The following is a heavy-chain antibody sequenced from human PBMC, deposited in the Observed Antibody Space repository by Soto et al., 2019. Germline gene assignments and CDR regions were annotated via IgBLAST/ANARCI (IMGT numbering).Heavy chain of an antibody. CDR1: GFSFSSYS. CDR3: VRDSGWAFDI. J-gene: IGHJ3*02. CDR2: LSSSKTNI. Sequence: EVQLVESGGDLVQPGQSLRLSCAASGFSFSSYSMNWVRQAPGKGLEWISDLSSSKTNIWYADSVKGRFTISRDNPKNTRSLQVNSPRDEDTAVYYCVRDSGWAFDIWGLGTMVTVSS. V-gene: IGHV3-48*02. D-gene: IGHD6-19*01.